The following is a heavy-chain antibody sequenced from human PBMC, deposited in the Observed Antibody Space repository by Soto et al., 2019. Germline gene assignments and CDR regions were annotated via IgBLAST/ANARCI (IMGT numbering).Heavy chain of an antibody. CDR2: INPNSGDT. J-gene: IGHJ3*02. D-gene: IGHD3-3*02. Sequence: ASVKVSCKAAGYSFTGFYLHWLRQAPGQGLEWMGWINPNSGDTKYAQNFQGWVTMTRDTSINTAYMELSRLTSDDTAVYYCARVASSAFDIWGQGTMVTVSS. CDR1: GYSFTGFY. V-gene: IGHV1-2*04. CDR3: ARVASSAFDI.